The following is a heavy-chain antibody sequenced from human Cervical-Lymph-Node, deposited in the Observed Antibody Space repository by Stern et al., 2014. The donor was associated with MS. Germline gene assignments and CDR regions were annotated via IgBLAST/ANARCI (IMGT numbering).Heavy chain of an antibody. J-gene: IGHJ5*02. CDR2: IIPILGLT. V-gene: IGHV1-69*09. CDR1: GGTFSSSYA. Sequence: QVQLVQSGAEVKKPGSSVNVSCMASGGTFSSSYAITWMRKAPGQGFEWMGRIIPILGLTYYAQKLPGRVTITADTSTNTAYMGLNSLTSEDTAVYYCARGVVSNRATATLHNLFDPWGQGTLVTVSS. D-gene: IGHD1-1*01. CDR3: ARGVVSNRATATLHNLFDP.